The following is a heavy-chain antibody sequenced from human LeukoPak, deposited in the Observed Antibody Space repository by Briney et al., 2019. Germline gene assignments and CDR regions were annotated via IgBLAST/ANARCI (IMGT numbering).Heavy chain of an antibody. V-gene: IGHV1-2*06. CDR3: AREGGGSSQTGDY. CDR1: GYTFTGYY. Sequence: ASVKVSCKASGYTFTGYYMHWVRQATGQGLEWMGRINPNNGGTDYAQKFQGRVTVTGDTSISTAYMEMSSLRSDDTAVYYCAREGGGSSQTGDYWGQGTLVTVSS. D-gene: IGHD1-14*01. J-gene: IGHJ4*02. CDR2: INPNNGGT.